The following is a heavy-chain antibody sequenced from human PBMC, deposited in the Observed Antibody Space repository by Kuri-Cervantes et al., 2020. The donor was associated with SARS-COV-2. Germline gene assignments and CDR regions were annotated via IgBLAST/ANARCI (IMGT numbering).Heavy chain of an antibody. CDR3: TTDSYYYDSSGYYSKLYDSDY. CDR1: GFTFSNAW. V-gene: IGHV3-15*01. D-gene: IGHD3-22*01. Sequence: GESLKISCAASGFTFSNAWMSWVRQAPGKGLEWVGRIKSKTDGGTTDYAAPVKGRFTISRDDSKNTLYLQMNSLKTEDTAVYYCTTDSYYYDSSGYYSKLYDSDYWGQGTLVTVSS. CDR2: IKSKTDGGTT. J-gene: IGHJ4*02.